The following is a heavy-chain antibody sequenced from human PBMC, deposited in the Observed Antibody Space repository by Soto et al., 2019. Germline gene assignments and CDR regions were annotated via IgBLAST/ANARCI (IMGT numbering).Heavy chain of an antibody. CDR1: DGSFDNYH. Sequence: QVQLQQWGAGLLKPSETLSLTCAVYDGSFDNYHWSWIRQPPGKGLEWIGEIHHSGSTNYNPSLKSRVAMSVDTSKTQVSLNLSSVTAADTAVYYCARGEWLDNYWGQGTLVTVSS. CDR2: IHHSGST. CDR3: ARGEWLDNY. D-gene: IGHD6-19*01. V-gene: IGHV4-34*01. J-gene: IGHJ4*02.